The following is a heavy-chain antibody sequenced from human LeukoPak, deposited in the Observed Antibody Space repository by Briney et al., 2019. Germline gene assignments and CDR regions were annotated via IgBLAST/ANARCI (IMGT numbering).Heavy chain of an antibody. Sequence: SETLSLTCTVSGGSISSYYWSWTRQPPGKGLEWIGSIYYSGSTYYNPSLKSRVTISVDTSKNQFSLKLSSVTAADTAVYYCARDTALQPLDYWGQGTLVTVSS. J-gene: IGHJ4*02. CDR1: GGSISSYY. V-gene: IGHV4-39*01. CDR2: IYYSGST. D-gene: IGHD1-1*01. CDR3: ARDTALQPLDY.